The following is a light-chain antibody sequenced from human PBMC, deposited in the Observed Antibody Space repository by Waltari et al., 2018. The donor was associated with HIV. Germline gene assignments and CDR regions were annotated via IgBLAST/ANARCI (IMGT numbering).Light chain of an antibody. CDR3: SSFVGNDRGVV. CDR2: EVN. J-gene: IGLJ2*01. Sequence: QFALTQSPSASGFLGLSVTMSCTGTRHDIGTYDYVSWYQQRPGEAPKLILYEVNKRPSGVPDRFTGAKSADTASLAVSGLQAEDEATYYCSSFVGNDRGVVFGGGTTLDVL. V-gene: IGLV2-8*01. CDR1: RHDIGTYDY.